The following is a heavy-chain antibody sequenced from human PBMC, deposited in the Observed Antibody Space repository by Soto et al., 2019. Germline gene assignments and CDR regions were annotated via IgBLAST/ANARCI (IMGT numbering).Heavy chain of an antibody. CDR2: IYHGGNT. J-gene: IGHJ4*01. V-gene: IGHV4-38-2*02. Sequence: SDTLSLTCTFSNSSIGSAHYWGWIRQSPGRGPEWIASIYHGGNTFYNPSLKSRIIISMDTSKNQMSLKLRSVTAADTAVYYCERAHITVVDSSTFDFWGRGTLVTVSS. CDR3: ERAHITVVDSSTFDF. CDR1: NSSIGSAHY. D-gene: IGHD2-2*01.